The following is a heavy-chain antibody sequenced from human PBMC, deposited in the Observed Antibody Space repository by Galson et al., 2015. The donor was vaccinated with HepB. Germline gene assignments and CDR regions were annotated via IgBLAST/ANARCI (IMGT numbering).Heavy chain of an antibody. CDR2: ISGSGRRT. CDR1: GFTFSDYA. CDR3: MNTHWRDR. V-gene: IGHV3-23*01. Sequence: SLRLSCAASGFTFSDYAMAWVRQAPGKGLEWVSGISGSGRRTYYADPVKGRFTISRDNSKNTVFLQMNTLRAEDTAVYFCMNTHWRDRWGQGTLVTVSS. J-gene: IGHJ5*02. D-gene: IGHD3-3*01.